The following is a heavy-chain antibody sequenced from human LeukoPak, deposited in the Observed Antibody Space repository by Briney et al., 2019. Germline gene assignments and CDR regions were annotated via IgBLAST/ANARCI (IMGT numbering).Heavy chain of an antibody. Sequence: GGSLRLSCAASGFTFSSYWMHWVRQAPGKGLVWVSRINSDGSSTSYADSVKGRFTFSRDNAKNTLYLQMNSLRAEDTAVYYCARAGIFGVVNYYYYMDVWGKGTTVTVSS. CDR1: GFTFSSYW. D-gene: IGHD3-3*01. CDR2: INSDGSST. J-gene: IGHJ6*03. V-gene: IGHV3-74*01. CDR3: ARAGIFGVVNYYYYMDV.